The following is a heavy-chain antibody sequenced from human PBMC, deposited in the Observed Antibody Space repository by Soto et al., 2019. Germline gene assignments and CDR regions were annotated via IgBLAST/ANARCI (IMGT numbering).Heavy chain of an antibody. CDR2: IYPGDSDT. Sequence: PGESLKISCQGSGYTFSTYWIGWVRQMPGKGLEWMGIIYPGDSDTRYSPSFQGQVTISADKSISTAYLQWRSLKASDTAMYHCARHGAYFDYWGQGTLVTVSS. V-gene: IGHV5-51*01. CDR1: GYTFSTYW. D-gene: IGHD3-16*01. J-gene: IGHJ4*02. CDR3: ARHGAYFDY.